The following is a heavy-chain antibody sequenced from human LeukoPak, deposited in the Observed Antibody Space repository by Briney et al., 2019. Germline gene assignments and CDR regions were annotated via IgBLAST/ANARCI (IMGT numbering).Heavy chain of an antibody. CDR2: IYYSGST. Sequence: TSETLSLTCTVSGGSISSYYWSWIRQPPGKGLEWIGYIYYSGSTNYNPSPKSRVTISVDTSKKQFSLKLSSVTAADTAFYYCARYIVSYPHDAFDIWGQGTMVTVSS. CDR3: ARYIVSYPHDAFDI. D-gene: IGHD1-26*01. V-gene: IGHV4-59*01. CDR1: GGSISSYY. J-gene: IGHJ3*02.